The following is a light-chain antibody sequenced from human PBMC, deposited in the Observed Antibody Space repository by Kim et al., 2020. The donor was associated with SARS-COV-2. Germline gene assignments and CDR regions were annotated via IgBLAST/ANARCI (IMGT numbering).Light chain of an antibody. CDR1: NSDVGGYNY. Sequence: QSALTQPASVSGSPGQSITISCTGTNSDVGGYNYVSWYQQHPGKVPKLMIYDVSNRPSGVSNRFSGSKSGNTASLTISGLQTEDEADYYCSSFASSSPYVFGTGTKVTVL. CDR2: DVS. V-gene: IGLV2-14*03. J-gene: IGLJ1*01. CDR3: SSFASSSPYV.